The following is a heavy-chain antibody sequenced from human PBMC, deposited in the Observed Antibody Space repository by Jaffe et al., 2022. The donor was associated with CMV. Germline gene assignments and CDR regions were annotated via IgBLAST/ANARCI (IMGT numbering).Heavy chain of an antibody. CDR2: ISHTGKT. CDR3: AKEGEIGSTWPPRRWIDP. CDR1: GASISTYY. D-gene: IGHD6-13*01. V-gene: IGHV4-59*01. Sequence: QVQLLESGPGLVKPSETLSLTCSVSGASISTYYWNWIRQPPGKGLEWIGYISHTGKTTYNPSLRSRVTISVDTSANQFSLYLTSVTAADTAVYYCAKEGEIGSTWPPRRWIDPWGQGILVTVSS. J-gene: IGHJ5*02.